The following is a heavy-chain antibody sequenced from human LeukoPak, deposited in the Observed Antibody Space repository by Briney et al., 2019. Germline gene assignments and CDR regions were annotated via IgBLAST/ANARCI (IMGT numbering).Heavy chain of an antibody. Sequence: PGGSLRLSCAASGFTFSSYAMSWVRQAPGKGLEWVSAISGSGGSTYYADSVKGRYTISRDNSKNTLYLQMNSLRAEDTAVYYCAKDPIVVVPAAHDYWGQGTLVTVSS. CDR3: AKDPIVVVPAAHDY. J-gene: IGHJ4*02. CDR1: GFTFSSYA. D-gene: IGHD2-2*01. CDR2: ISGSGGST. V-gene: IGHV3-23*01.